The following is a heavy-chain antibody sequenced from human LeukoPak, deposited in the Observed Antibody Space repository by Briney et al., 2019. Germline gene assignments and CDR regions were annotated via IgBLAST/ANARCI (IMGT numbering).Heavy chain of an antibody. Sequence: APVKVSCKASGGTFSSYALSWVRQAPGQGLEWMGGIIPIFGTANYAQKFQGRVTITADESTSTAYMELSSLRSEDTAVYYCAAVVPAVMGYFDYWGQGTLVTVSS. CDR1: GGTFSSYA. CDR3: AAVVPAVMGYFDY. V-gene: IGHV1-69*13. CDR2: IIPIFGTA. D-gene: IGHD2-2*01. J-gene: IGHJ4*02.